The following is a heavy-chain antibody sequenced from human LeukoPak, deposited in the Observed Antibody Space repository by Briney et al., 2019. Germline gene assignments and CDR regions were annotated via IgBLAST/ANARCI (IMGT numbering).Heavy chain of an antibody. V-gene: IGHV1-46*01. Sequence: ASVKVSCKASGYTFTSYYMHWVRQAPGQGLEWMGIINPSGGSTSYAQKLQGRVTMTTDTSTSTAYMELRSLRSDDTAVYYCARDGGGDYWGQGTLVTVSS. CDR3: ARDGGGDY. CDR2: INPSGGST. J-gene: IGHJ4*02. D-gene: IGHD3-16*01. CDR1: GYTFTSYY.